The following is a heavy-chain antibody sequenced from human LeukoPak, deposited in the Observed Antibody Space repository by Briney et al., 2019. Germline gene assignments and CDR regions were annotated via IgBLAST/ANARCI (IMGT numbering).Heavy chain of an antibody. J-gene: IGHJ6*03. CDR1: GGSINSYY. CDR3: ARRAAAVGTYYMDV. CDR2: IYYSGGT. D-gene: IGHD6-13*01. Sequence: SETLSLTCTVSGGSINSYYSNWIRQPPGRGLKWIGYIYYSGGTNYNPSLKSRVTIAVDTSKNQFSLKLSSVTAADTAVYYCARRAAAVGTYYMDVWGKGTTVTASS. V-gene: IGHV4-59*01.